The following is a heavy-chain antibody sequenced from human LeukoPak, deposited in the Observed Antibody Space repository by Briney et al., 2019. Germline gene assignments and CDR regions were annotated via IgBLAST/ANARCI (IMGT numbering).Heavy chain of an antibody. V-gene: IGHV4-59*01. CDR1: DDSITMYY. CDR2: VDHTGST. CDR3: ARGRVSSSTWYSTYYYFFYMDF. Sequence: PSETLSLTCTVSDDSITMYYWTWIRQPPGKGLEWIGYVDHTGSTKFNPSLNGRVSISRDTSNNFFSLRLRSVTAADTAVYFCARGRVSSSTWYSTYYYFFYMDFWGKGTAVTVSS. J-gene: IGHJ6*03. D-gene: IGHD4-11*01.